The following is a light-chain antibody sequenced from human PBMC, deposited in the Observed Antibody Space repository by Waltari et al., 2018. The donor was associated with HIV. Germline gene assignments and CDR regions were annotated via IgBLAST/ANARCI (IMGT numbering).Light chain of an antibody. CDR1: SSNIGSNS. J-gene: IGLJ2*01. V-gene: IGLV1-47*01. CDR2: RSN. Sequence: QSVLTQPPSASGTPGQRVTISCSGSSSNIGSNSVYWYQQLPGTAPKLLIYRSNQRPSGVPGRFSGSKSGTSASLAISGLRSEDEADYYCAAWDDSLSGHVVFGGGTKLTVL. CDR3: AAWDDSLSGHVV.